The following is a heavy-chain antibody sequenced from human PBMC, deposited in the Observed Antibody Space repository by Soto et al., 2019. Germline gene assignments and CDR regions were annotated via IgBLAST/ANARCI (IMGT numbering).Heavy chain of an antibody. D-gene: IGHD2-15*01. Sequence: SETLSLTCTVSGGSISSYYWSWIRQPPGKGLEWIGYIYYSGSTNYNPSLKSRVTISVDTSKNQFSLKLSSVTAADTAVYYCARVRGDCSGGSCYSSPQADPFDIWGQGTMVTV. CDR1: GGSISSYY. J-gene: IGHJ3*02. CDR2: IYYSGST. CDR3: ARVRGDCSGGSCYSSPQADPFDI. V-gene: IGHV4-59*01.